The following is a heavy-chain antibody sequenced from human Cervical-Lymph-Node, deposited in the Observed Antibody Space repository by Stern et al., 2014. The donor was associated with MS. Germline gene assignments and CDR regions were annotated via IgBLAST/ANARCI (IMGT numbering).Heavy chain of an antibody. V-gene: IGHV4-61*02. J-gene: IGHJ4*02. CDR3: ARDRGSGYSSGYEFYFDY. D-gene: IGHD6-19*01. Sequence: QVQLQESGPGLVKPSQTLSLTCTVSGGSISSGIYYWNWIRQPAGKGLEWIGRIFASGSTNYNPSLKSRLTLSVDTSKNQFSLKLTSVTAADTAVYYCARDRGSGYSSGYEFYFDYWGQGTLVTVSS. CDR2: IFASGST. CDR1: GGSISSGIYY.